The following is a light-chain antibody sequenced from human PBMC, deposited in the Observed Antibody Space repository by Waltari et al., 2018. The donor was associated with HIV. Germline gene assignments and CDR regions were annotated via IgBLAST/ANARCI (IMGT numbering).Light chain of an antibody. V-gene: IGLV2-11*01. CDR2: DVG. CDR1: SSDVGGYNY. J-gene: IGLJ3*02. CDR3: CSYAGSDTWV. Sequence: QSALTQPRSVSGSPGQSVTISCTGTSSDVGGYNYVSWYQQHPAKAPKLILYDVGRRPSGIPDRFSGSRSGNRASLNMSGLQTDDEAHYYCCSYAGSDTWVFGGGTKVTVL.